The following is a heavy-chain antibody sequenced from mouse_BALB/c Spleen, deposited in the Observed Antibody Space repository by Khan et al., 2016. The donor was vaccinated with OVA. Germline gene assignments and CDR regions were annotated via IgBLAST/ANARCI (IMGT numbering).Heavy chain of an antibody. CDR1: GFSLSASGVS. J-gene: IGHJ3*01. D-gene: IGHD2-4*01. Sequence: QVTLKESGPGILQPSQTLNLTCSFSGFSLSASGVSVSWIRQPSGKGLEWLAHINWDDDKRYNPSLKSRLTISKDTSRNQVFLKITSVDTADTATYYCARRPRGVYSDYLFAYWGQGTLVTVSA. V-gene: IGHV8-12*01. CDR3: ARRPRGVYSDYLFAY. CDR2: INWDDDK.